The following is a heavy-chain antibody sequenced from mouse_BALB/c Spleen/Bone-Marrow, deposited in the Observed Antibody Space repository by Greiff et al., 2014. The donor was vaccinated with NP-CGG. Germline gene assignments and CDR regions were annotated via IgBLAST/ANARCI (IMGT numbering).Heavy chain of an antibody. D-gene: IGHD2-1*01. Sequence: VQVVESGAELVRPGASVKLSCKASGYSFTNYWMNWVKQRPGQGLEWIGMIHPSDSETRLNQKFKDKATLTVDKSSSTAYMQLSSPTSEDSAVYYCARFGNHEGFAYWGQGTLVTVSA. CDR3: ARFGNHEGFAY. CDR2: IHPSDSET. CDR1: GYSFTNYW. V-gene: IGHV1-74*01. J-gene: IGHJ3*01.